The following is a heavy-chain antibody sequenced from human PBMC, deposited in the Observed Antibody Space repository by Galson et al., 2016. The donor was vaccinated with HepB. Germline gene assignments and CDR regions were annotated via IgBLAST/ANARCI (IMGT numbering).Heavy chain of an antibody. CDR1: GFPVSDNY. Sequence: SCAASGFPVSDNYMTWVRQAPGRGLECVAVIYLAGSTFYADSVRGRFTISRDDSANILYLQMTSLRAEDTAVYFCAGYLSRRGGIDYWGQGTLVAVSS. J-gene: IGHJ4*02. D-gene: IGHD2-21*01. CDR2: IYLAGST. V-gene: IGHV3-53*01. CDR3: AGYLSRRGGIDY.